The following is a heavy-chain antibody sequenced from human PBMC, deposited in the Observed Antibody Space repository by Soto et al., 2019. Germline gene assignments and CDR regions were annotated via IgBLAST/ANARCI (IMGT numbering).Heavy chain of an antibody. V-gene: IGHV4-31*03. CDR3: AREVISATDTDAFDI. CDR1: GGSISSGNHF. J-gene: IGHJ3*02. D-gene: IGHD1-1*01. Sequence: QVQLQESGPGLVKPSQTLSLTCTVSGGSISSGNHFWSWVRQHPGKGLEWVGYIHYTGSAHYNPSLKSRITISVDTSRNHFSLELSSVTAADTALYYCAREVISATDTDAFDIWGQGTMVTVSS. CDR2: IHYTGSA.